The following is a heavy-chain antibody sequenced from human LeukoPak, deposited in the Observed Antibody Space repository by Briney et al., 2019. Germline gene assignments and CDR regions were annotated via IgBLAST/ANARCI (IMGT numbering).Heavy chain of an antibody. V-gene: IGHV3-21*01. CDR1: GFTFSSYS. Sequence: KPGGSLRLSCAASGFTFSSYSMNWVRQAPGKGLEWVSSISSSSSYIYYADSVKGRFTISRDNAKNSLYLQMNSLRAEDTAVYYCARDVPWYIAAAGPPDYWGQGTLVTVSS. D-gene: IGHD6-13*01. J-gene: IGHJ4*02. CDR2: ISSSSSYI. CDR3: ARDVPWYIAAAGPPDY.